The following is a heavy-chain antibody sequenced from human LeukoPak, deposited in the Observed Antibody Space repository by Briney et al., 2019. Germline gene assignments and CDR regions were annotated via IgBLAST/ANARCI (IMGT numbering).Heavy chain of an antibody. CDR2: ISSSSSTI. CDR1: GFTFSSYS. D-gene: IGHD3-10*01. J-gene: IGHJ5*02. V-gene: IGHV3-48*04. Sequence: GGSLRLSCAASGFTFSSYSMNWVRQAPGKGLEWVSYISSSSSTIYYADSVKGRFTISRDNAKNSLYLQMNSLRAEDTAVYYCARGFGDYPPEENWFDPWGQGTLVTVSS. CDR3: ARGFGDYPPEENWFDP.